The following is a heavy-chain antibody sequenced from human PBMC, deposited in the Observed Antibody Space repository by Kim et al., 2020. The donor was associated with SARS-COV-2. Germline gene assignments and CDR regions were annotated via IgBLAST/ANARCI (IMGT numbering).Heavy chain of an antibody. V-gene: IGHV3-9*01. CDR3: AKGSMFRGMATIPGFDY. J-gene: IGHJ4*02. CDR2: ISWNSGSI. CDR1: GFTFGDYA. Sequence: GGSLRLSCAASGFTFGDYAMHWVRQAPGKGLEWVSGISWNSGSIGYADSVKGRFTISRDNAKNSLYLQMNSLRAEDTALYYCAKGSMFRGMATIPGFDYWGQGTLVTVSS. D-gene: IGHD3-10*01.